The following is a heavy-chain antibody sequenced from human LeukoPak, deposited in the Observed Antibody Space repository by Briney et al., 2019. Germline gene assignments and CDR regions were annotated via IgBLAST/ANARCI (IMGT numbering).Heavy chain of an antibody. D-gene: IGHD3-22*01. CDR3: ARGADYYDSSGYYPDAFDI. J-gene: IGHJ3*02. CDR1: GFTVSSDY. Sequence: GGSLRLSCAASGFTVSSDYMSWVRQAPGKGLEWVSVIYSGGSTYYADSVKGRFTISRDNSKNTLYLQMNSLRAEDTAVYYCARGADYYDSSGYYPDAFDIWGQGTMVTVSS. CDR2: IYSGGST. V-gene: IGHV3-53*01.